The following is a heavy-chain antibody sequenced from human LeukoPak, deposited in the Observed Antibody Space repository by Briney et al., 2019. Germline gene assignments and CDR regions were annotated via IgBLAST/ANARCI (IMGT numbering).Heavy chain of an antibody. CDR3: ARVGVVVPAAWFDP. CDR2: ISANTGNT. D-gene: IGHD2-2*01. J-gene: IGHJ5*02. Sequence: ASVKVSCEASGYSFGIFGISWVRQAPGQGLEWMGWISANTGNTNYAQKLQGRVTMTTDTSTSTAYMELRSLRSDDTAVYYCARVGVVVPAAWFDPWGQGTLVTVSS. CDR1: GYSFGIFG. V-gene: IGHV1-18*01.